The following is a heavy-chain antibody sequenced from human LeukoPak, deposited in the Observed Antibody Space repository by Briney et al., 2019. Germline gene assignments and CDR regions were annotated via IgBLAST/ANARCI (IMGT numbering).Heavy chain of an antibody. D-gene: IGHD2-15*01. CDR3: ARVSAAGSMRGGSWNF. CDR1: GYTFTSYG. CDR2: ISAYNGNT. J-gene: IGHJ4*02. V-gene: IGHV1-18*04. Sequence: ASVTVSCKASGYTFTSYGISWVRQAPGQGLEWMGWISAYNGNTNYAQKLQGRVTMTTDTSTSTAYMELRSLRSDDTAVYYCARVSAAGSMRGGSWNFWGQGTLVTVYS.